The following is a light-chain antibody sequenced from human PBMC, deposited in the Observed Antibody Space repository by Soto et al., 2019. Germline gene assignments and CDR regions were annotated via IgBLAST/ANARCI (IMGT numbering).Light chain of an antibody. Sequence: EIVLTQSPGTLSLSPGESATLSCRASQSVSSSYLAWYQQRPGQAPRILIYGSFSRATGIPDRFSGSGSGTDFTLTISILEPEDYAVYYCHQYDSSPITFGPGTKVDIK. CDR3: HQYDSSPIT. CDR1: QSVSSSY. V-gene: IGKV3-20*01. J-gene: IGKJ3*01. CDR2: GSF.